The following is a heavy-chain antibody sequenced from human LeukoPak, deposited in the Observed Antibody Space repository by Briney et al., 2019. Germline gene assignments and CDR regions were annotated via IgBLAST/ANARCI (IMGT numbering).Heavy chain of an antibody. CDR3: ARHGRGDYGDYFDY. CDR1: GGSISSSSYY. J-gene: IGHJ4*02. D-gene: IGHD4-17*01. CDR2: IHYSGSP. V-gene: IGHV4-39*01. Sequence: PSETLSLTCTVSGGSISSSSYYWGWIRQPPGKGLGWFESIHYSGSPYYHPSLKSRVTISVDTSKTQFSLKLSSVTAADTAVYYCARHGRGDYGDYFDYWGQGTLVTVSS.